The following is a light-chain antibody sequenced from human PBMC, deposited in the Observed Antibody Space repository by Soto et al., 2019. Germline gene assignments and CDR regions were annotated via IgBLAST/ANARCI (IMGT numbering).Light chain of an antibody. Sequence: QSALTQPPSVSGAPGQRVTISCTGSSSNIGAGYDVHWYQHLPGTAPKLLIYGNSNRPSGVPDRFSGSESGTSASLAITGLQAEDEADYYCQSYDSSLSVLYVFGTGTKVTVL. V-gene: IGLV1-40*01. CDR3: QSYDSSLSVLYV. CDR2: GNS. CDR1: SSNIGAGYD. J-gene: IGLJ1*01.